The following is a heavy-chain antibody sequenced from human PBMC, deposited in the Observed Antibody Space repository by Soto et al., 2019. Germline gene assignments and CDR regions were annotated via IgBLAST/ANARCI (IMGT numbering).Heavy chain of an antibody. J-gene: IGHJ4*02. Sequence: GGSLRLSCAASGFTFDDYAMHWVRQAPGKGLEWVSGISWNSGSIGYADSVKGRFTISRDNAKNSLYLQMNSLRAEDTALYYCAKARPPLLEEYYFAHWGPGTLVTLSS. CDR1: GFTFDDYA. D-gene: IGHD3-3*01. CDR2: ISWNSGSI. V-gene: IGHV3-9*01. CDR3: AKARPPLLEEYYFAH.